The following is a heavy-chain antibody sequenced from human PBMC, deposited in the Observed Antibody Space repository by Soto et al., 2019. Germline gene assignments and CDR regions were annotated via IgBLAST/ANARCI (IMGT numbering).Heavy chain of an antibody. D-gene: IGHD3-16*01. CDR3: ARGRGGYYYYYYGMDV. CDR2: ISGGGGST. Sequence: GGSLRLSCAASGFTFSSYAMSWVRQAPGKGLEWVSDISGGGGSTYYADSVKGRFTISRDNSKNTLYLQMSSLRAEDTALYYCARGRGGYYYYYYGMDVWGQGTTVTVSS. J-gene: IGHJ6*02. V-gene: IGHV3-23*01. CDR1: GFTFSSYA.